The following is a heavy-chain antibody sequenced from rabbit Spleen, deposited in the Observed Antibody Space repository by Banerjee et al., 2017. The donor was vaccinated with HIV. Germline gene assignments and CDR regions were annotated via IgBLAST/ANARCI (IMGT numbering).Heavy chain of an antibody. CDR2: IAGDRSDFI. V-gene: IGHV1S45*01. Sequence: QEQLVESGGGLVQPGASLTLTCTASGFSFSSSYDICWVRQAPGKGLEWISCIAGDRSDFIYSATWAKGRFTCSKTSSTTVDLTMTSLTAADTATYFCARDTGTSFSSYGMDLWGPGTLVTVS. J-gene: IGHJ6*01. CDR1: GFSFSSSYD. CDR3: ARDTGTSFSSYGMDL. D-gene: IGHD7-1*01.